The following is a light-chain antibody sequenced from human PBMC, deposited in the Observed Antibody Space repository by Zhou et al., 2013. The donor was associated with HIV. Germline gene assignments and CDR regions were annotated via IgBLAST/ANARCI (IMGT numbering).Light chain of an antibody. Sequence: EIVLTQSPGTLSLSPGERATLSCRASQRVSSSYLAWYQQKPGQAPSLLIYGASSRATGIPDRFSGSGSGTDFTLTISRLEPDDFAVYYCQQYGRSPGTFGQGTKVEI. V-gene: IGKV3-20*01. CDR2: GAS. J-gene: IGKJ1*01. CDR1: QRVSSSY. CDR3: QQYGRSPGT.